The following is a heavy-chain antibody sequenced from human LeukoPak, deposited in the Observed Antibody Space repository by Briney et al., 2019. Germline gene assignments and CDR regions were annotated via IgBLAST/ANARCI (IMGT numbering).Heavy chain of an antibody. D-gene: IGHD2-2*01. CDR1: GYTFATYG. CDR3: ARSQPPYYYYGMDV. CDR2: INPYNDNT. J-gene: IGHJ6*02. Sequence: ASVKVSCKASGYTFATYGISWVRQAPGQGLEWMGWINPYNDNTNYAQNIQGRVTMTTDTSSSTAYMELRSLRSDDTAVYYCARSQPPYYYYGMDVWGQGTTVTVSS. V-gene: IGHV1-18*01.